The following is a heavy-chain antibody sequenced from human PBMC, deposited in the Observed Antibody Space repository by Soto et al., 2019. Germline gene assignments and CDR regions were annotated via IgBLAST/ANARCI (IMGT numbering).Heavy chain of an antibody. CDR1: GYAFISYG. J-gene: IGHJ5*02. Sequence: EASVKVSCKASGYAFISYGITWVRQAPGQGLEWMGWISAYNGNTNYPEKLQGRVTLTTDTSTRIAYMELRSLRSDDTAVYYCARVVAARPNWFDPWGQGTLVTVSS. D-gene: IGHD2-15*01. V-gene: IGHV1-18*01. CDR2: ISAYNGNT. CDR3: ARVVAARPNWFDP.